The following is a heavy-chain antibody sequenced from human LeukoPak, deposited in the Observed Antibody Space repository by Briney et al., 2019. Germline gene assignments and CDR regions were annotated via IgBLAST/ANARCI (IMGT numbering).Heavy chain of an antibody. D-gene: IGHD5-18*01. CDR2: IIPIFGTA. Sequence: SVKVSCKASGGTFSSYAISWVRQAPGQGLEWMGGIIPIFGTANYAQKFQGRVTITADESTSTAYMELSSLRSEDTAVYYCARGTDTAVVVFDYWGQGTLVTVSS. CDR3: ARGTDTAVVVFDY. V-gene: IGHV1-69*01. J-gene: IGHJ4*02. CDR1: GGTFSSYA.